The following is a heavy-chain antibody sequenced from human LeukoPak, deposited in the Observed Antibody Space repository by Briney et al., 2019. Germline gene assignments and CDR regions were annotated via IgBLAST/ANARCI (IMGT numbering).Heavy chain of an antibody. V-gene: IGHV3-23*01. D-gene: IGHD6-13*01. CDR1: GFTFSSYA. Sequence: GGSLRLSCAASGFTFSSYAMSWVRQAPGKGLEWVSAISGSGGSTYYADSVKGPFTISRDNSKNTLYLQMNSLRAEDTAVYYCAKAKPYSSSWYWDYWGQGTLVTVSS. CDR2: ISGSGGST. CDR3: AKAKPYSSSWYWDY. J-gene: IGHJ4*02.